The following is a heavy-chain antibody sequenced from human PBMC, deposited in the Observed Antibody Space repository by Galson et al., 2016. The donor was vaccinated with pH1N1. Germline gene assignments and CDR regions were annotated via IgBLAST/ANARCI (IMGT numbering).Heavy chain of an antibody. CDR2: ISWNSGNI. J-gene: IGHJ4*02. CDR3: AKDTFTSSWSPTLDY. Sequence: SLRLSCAASGFTFDDYAMHWVRQAPGKGLEWVSGISWNSGNIGYADYVKGRFTISRDNAKNSLYLQMNSLRAEDTALDYCAKDTFTSSWSPTLDYWGQGTLVTVSS. V-gene: IGHV3-9*01. CDR1: GFTFDDYA. D-gene: IGHD6-13*01.